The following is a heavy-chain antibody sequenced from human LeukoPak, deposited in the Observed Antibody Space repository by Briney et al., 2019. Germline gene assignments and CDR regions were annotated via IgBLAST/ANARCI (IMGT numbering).Heavy chain of an antibody. CDR2: IYYSGST. J-gene: IGHJ4*02. V-gene: IGHV4-31*03. D-gene: IGHD1-1*01. CDR3: ARSPLERFPDY. CDR1: GGSISSGGYY. Sequence: SETLSLTCTVSGGSISSGGYYWSWIRQHPGKGLEWIGYIYYSGSTYYNPSLKSRVTISVDTSKNQFSLKLSSVTAADTAVYYCARSPLERFPDYWGQGTLVTVSS.